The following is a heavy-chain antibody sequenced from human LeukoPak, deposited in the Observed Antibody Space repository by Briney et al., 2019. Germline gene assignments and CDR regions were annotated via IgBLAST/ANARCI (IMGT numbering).Heavy chain of an antibody. CDR3: ARVRTTVTTAGFNYYYMDV. Sequence: ASVKVSCKASGYTFTGYYMHWVRRAPGQGLEWMGRINPNSGGTNYAQKFQGRVTMTRDTSISTAYMELSRLRSDDTAVYYCARVRTTVTTAGFNYYYMDVWGKGTTVTVSS. CDR2: INPNSGGT. J-gene: IGHJ6*03. D-gene: IGHD4-11*01. CDR1: GYTFTGYY. V-gene: IGHV1-2*06.